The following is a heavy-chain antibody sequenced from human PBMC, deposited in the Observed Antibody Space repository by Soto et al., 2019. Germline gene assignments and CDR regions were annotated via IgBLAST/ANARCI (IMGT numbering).Heavy chain of an antibody. CDR3: AKSSPTPLTYFDY. D-gene: IGHD6-6*01. J-gene: IGHJ4*02. CDR1: GFTFSSYC. V-gene: IGHV3-30*18. CDR2: ISYDGSNK. Sequence: SLRLSCAATGFTFSSYCMHGVRQAPGKVLEWVAVISYDGSNKYYADSVKGRFTISRDNSKNTLYLQMNSLRAEDTAVYYCAKSSPTPLTYFDYWGQGTLVTVTS.